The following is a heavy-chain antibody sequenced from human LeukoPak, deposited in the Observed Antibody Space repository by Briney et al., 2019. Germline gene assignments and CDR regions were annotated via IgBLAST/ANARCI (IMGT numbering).Heavy chain of an antibody. J-gene: IGHJ4*02. Sequence: TGGSLRLSCTVSGFTVSSYSMNWVRQAPGKGLEWVSSISSSSSYIYYADSVKGRFTISRDNAKNSLYLQMNSLRAEDTAVYYCARDRGGSWTFDYWGQGTLVTVSS. CDR2: ISSSSSYI. CDR3: ARDRGGSWTFDY. CDR1: GFTVSSYS. D-gene: IGHD2-15*01. V-gene: IGHV3-21*01.